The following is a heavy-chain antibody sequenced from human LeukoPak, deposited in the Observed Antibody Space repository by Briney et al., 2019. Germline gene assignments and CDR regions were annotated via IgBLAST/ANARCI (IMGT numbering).Heavy chain of an antibody. J-gene: IGHJ4*02. Sequence: GGSLRLSCAASGFTVSSNYMSWVRQAPGKGLEWVSVIYSGGSTYYADSVKGRFTISRDNAKNSLYLQMNSLRAEDTAVYYCARDARQQLVERFDYWGQGTLVTVSS. CDR2: IYSGGST. D-gene: IGHD6-13*01. CDR1: GFTVSSNY. CDR3: ARDARQQLVERFDY. V-gene: IGHV3-53*01.